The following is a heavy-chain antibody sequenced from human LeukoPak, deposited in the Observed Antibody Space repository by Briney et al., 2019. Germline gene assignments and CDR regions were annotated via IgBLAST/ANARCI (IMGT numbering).Heavy chain of an antibody. CDR2: IWYDGSNK. J-gene: IGHJ4*02. CDR3: ARVPGHCSSTSCPPPSVY. D-gene: IGHD2-2*01. V-gene: IGHV3-30*19. CDR1: GFTFSSYG. Sequence: GRSLRLSCAASGFTFSSYGMHWVRQAPGKGLEWVAVIWYDGSNKYYADSVKGRFTISRDNSKNTLYLQMNSLRAEDTAVYYCARVPGHCSSTSCPPPSVYWGQGTLVTVSS.